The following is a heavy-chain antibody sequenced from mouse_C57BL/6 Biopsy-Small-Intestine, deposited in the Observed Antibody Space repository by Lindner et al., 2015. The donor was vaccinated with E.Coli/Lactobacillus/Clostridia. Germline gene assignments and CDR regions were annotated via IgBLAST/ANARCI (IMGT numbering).Heavy chain of an antibody. CDR1: GFTFSDYG. D-gene: IGHD1-1*01. CDR2: ISSGSSTI. Sequence: VQLQESGGSLVKPGGSLKLSCAASGFTFSDYGMRWVRQAPEKGLEWVAYISSGSSTIYYADTVKGRFTISRDNAKNTLFLQMTSLRSEDTAMFYCATTVVATKGTIDYWGQGTSVTVSS. J-gene: IGHJ4*01. V-gene: IGHV5-17*01. CDR3: ATTVVATKGTIDY.